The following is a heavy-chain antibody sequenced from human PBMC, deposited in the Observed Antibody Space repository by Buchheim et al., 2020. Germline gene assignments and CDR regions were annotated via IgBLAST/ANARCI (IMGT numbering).Heavy chain of an antibody. CDR2: IYYSGST. Sequence: QLQLQESGPGLVKPSETLSLTCTVSGGSISSSSYYWGWIRQPPGKGLEWIGSIYYSGSTYYNPSLKSRVTISVDTSKNQFSLKLSSVTAADTAVYYCARHYDFWSGLIWFDPWGQGTL. J-gene: IGHJ5*02. CDR1: GGSISSSSYY. D-gene: IGHD3-3*01. CDR3: ARHYDFWSGLIWFDP. V-gene: IGHV4-39*01.